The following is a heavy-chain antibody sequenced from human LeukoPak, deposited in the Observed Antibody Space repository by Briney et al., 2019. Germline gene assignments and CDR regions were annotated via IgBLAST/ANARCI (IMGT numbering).Heavy chain of an antibody. J-gene: IGHJ4*02. Sequence: ASVTVSCKASGYTFTSYDINWVRQATGQGLEWMGWMNPNSGNTGYAQKFQGRVTITRNTSISTAYMELSSLRSEDTAVYYCARGLRIAAAVPLGYWGQGTLFTVSS. CDR3: ARGLRIAAAVPLGY. CDR1: GYTFTSYD. V-gene: IGHV1-8*03. CDR2: MNPNSGNT. D-gene: IGHD6-13*01.